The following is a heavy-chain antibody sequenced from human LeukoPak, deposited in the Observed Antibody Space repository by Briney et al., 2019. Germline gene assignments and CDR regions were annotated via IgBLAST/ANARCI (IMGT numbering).Heavy chain of an antibody. D-gene: IGHD3-10*01. CDR3: ARYGSGSYYYFDY. CDR2: IYHSGST. V-gene: IGHV4-4*02. CDR1: GVSISSSNW. J-gene: IGHJ4*02. Sequence: SETLSLTCAVSGVSISSSNWWSWVRQPPGKGLEWIGEIYHSGSTNYNSSLKSRVTISADKAKNQFSLKLSSVTAADTAVYYCARYGSGSYYYFDYWGQGTLVTVSS.